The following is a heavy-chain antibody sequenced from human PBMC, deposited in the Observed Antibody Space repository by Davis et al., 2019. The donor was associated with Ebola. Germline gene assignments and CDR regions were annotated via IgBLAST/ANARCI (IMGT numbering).Heavy chain of an antibody. V-gene: IGHV1-3*01. CDR3: VGERPGTGIYDY. CDR1: GSTFTSYG. CDR2: INAGNGNT. J-gene: IGHJ4*02. D-gene: IGHD7-27*01. Sequence: ASVKVSCKASGSTFTSYGIHWVRQAPGQGLEWMGWINAGNGNTQYAQKFQGRVTITRDTSANTAYVEVSSLRSEDTAVFYCVGERPGTGIYDYWGQGTLVTVSS.